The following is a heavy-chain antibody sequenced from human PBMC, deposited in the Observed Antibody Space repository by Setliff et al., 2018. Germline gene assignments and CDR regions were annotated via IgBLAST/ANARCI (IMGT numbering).Heavy chain of an antibody. Sequence: PGGSLRLSCAASGFTFSSYGMHWVRQAPGKGLEWVAFIIYDGSNKYYADSVKGRFTISRDDSKKTLYLQMNSLRAEDTAVYYCAKRGDSSSWLEYWGQGTLVTVSS. V-gene: IGHV3-30*02. J-gene: IGHJ4*02. CDR2: IIYDGSNK. D-gene: IGHD6-13*01. CDR1: GFTFSSYG. CDR3: AKRGDSSSWLEY.